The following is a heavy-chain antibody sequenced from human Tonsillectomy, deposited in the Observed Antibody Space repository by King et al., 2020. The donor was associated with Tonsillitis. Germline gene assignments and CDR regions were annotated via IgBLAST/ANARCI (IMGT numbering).Heavy chain of an antibody. CDR2: INPSGGGT. D-gene: IGHD3/OR15-3a*01. CDR3: ARLGGLITADF. Sequence: QLVQSVAEVKKPGASVKLSCKTSGYTFTKNYMFWVRQAPGQGLEWLGIINPSGGGTTYAQNFRGRLVMTTDTSTRTAYMELSGLRSEDTAMYYCARLGGLITADFWGQGTLVTVSS. V-gene: IGHV1-46*01. CDR1: GYTFTKNY. J-gene: IGHJ4*02.